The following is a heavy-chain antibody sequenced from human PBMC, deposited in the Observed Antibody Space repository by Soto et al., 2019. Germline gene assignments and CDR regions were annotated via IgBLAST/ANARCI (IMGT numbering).Heavy chain of an antibody. CDR3: ARVAY. CDR1: GVTFSRVS. V-gene: IGHV3-21*01. CDR2: ISSGSSDT. Sequence: PGGSLRLSCEASGVTFSRVSINWVRQVPGKGLECVASISSGSSDTWYADSVKGRFIISRDNAQNSLFLQMNTLRPEDTAMYYCARVAYWGPGTQVTVS. J-gene: IGHJ4*02.